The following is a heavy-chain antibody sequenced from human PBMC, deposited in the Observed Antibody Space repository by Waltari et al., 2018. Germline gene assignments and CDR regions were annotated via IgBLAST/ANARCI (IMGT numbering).Heavy chain of an antibody. D-gene: IGHD2-8*01. Sequence: VRLVESGGGLVKPGGSLRLACELSGFTFSDYSLNWVRQAPGKGWEGGQSVSRTSSYKYYADSGKGRFTVSRDNVKGSLFLQMNGLRAEDTGVYYCARDYCNNGSCYWYFDYWGQGTLVTVSS. CDR2: VSRTSSYK. CDR3: ARDYCNNGSCYWYFDY. J-gene: IGHJ4*02. CDR1: GFTFSDYS. V-gene: IGHV3-21*01.